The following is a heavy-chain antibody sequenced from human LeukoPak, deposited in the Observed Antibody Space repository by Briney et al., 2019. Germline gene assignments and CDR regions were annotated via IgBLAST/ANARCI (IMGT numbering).Heavy chain of an antibody. CDR1: GFTFTSYG. J-gene: IGHJ4*02. CDR3: AKDLYNSGWYPTTFDH. V-gene: IGHV3-30*02. Sequence: SGRSLRLSCAASGFTFTSYGIHWVRQAPGKGLEWVAFISYDGSNTYYADSVKGRFTISRDNSKNTLYLQMNSLIGEDTAVYYCAKDLYNSGWYPTTFDHWGQGILVTVSS. CDR2: ISYDGSNT. D-gene: IGHD6-19*01.